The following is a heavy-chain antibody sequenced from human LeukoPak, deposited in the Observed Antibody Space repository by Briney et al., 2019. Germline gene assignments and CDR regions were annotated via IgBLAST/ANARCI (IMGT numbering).Heavy chain of an antibody. V-gene: IGHV3-23*01. CDR1: GFTFSSYA. CDR3: ARGGPGYSSGWYQPVYYYGMDV. Sequence: GGSLRLSCAASGFTFSSYAMSWVRQAPGKGLEWVSGISGSGDNTYYADSVKGRFTISRDNSKNTLYLQMNSLRAEDTAVYYCARGGPGYSSGWYQPVYYYGMDVWGQGTTVTVSS. J-gene: IGHJ6*02. CDR2: ISGSGDNT. D-gene: IGHD6-19*01.